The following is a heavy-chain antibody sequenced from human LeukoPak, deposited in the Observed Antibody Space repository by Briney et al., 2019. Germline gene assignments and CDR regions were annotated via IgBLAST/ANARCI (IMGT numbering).Heavy chain of an antibody. D-gene: IGHD1-26*01. CDR1: GYTFTSYG. J-gene: IGHJ5*02. CDR2: ISACNGNT. CDR3: ARRASGSYRPDNWFDP. Sequence: ASVKVSCKASGYTFTSYGISWVRQAPGQGLEWMGWISACNGNTNYAQKLQGRVTMTTDTSTSTAYMELRSLRSDDTAVYYCARRASGSYRPDNWFDPWGQGTLVTVSS. V-gene: IGHV1-18*01.